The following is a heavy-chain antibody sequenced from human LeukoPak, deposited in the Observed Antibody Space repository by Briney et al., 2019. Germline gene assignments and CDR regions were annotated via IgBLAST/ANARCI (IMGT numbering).Heavy chain of an antibody. D-gene: IGHD3-10*01. J-gene: IGHJ6*03. CDR3: TMVRGNYNNMDV. CDR2: IIPIFGTA. CDR1: GGTFNSYA. V-gene: IGHV1-69*05. Sequence: SVNVSCKASGGTFNSYAISWVRQAPGQGVDWMGGIIPIFGTANYAQKFQGRVTITTDESTSTAYLELRRMRSEDTAVYYCTMVRGNYNNMDVWGKGTTVTVSS.